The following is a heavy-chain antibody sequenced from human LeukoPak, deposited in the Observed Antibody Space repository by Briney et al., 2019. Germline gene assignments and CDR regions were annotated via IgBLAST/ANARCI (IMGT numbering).Heavy chain of an antibody. Sequence: PSETLSLTCTVSGGSISSSSYYWGWIRQPPGKGLEWIGSIYYSGSTYYNPSLKSRVTISVDTSKNQFSLKLSSVTAADTAVYYCARATNDYYGSGSYWRSARTSDAFDIWGQGTMVTVSS. J-gene: IGHJ3*02. CDR1: GGSISSSSYY. CDR2: IYYSGST. CDR3: ARATNDYYGSGSYWRSARTSDAFDI. V-gene: IGHV4-39*07. D-gene: IGHD3-10*01.